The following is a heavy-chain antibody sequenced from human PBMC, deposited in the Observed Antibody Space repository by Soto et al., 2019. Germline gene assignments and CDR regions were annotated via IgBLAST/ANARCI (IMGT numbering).Heavy chain of an antibody. Sequence: EVQLSESGGGLVQPGGSLRLSCSASGFTFSSYAMSWVRQAPGRGLERVSAISSGGGSTDYADSVKGRFTISRDDSTSTLYLQMNSLRAEDTAVYYCAKETIVRGILDYWGQGTLVTVSS. D-gene: IGHD3-10*01. J-gene: IGHJ4*02. CDR3: AKETIVRGILDY. CDR2: ISSGGGST. CDR1: GFTFSSYA. V-gene: IGHV3-23*01.